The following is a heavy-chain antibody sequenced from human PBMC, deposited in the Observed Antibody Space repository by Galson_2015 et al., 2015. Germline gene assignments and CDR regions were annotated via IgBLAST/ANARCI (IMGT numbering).Heavy chain of an antibody. J-gene: IGHJ4*02. D-gene: IGHD5-12*01. CDR3: ARGGPPEWLRFDSPYYFDY. Sequence: SVKASCKASGGTFSSYAISWVRQAPGQGLEWMGGIIPIFGTANYAQKFQGRVTITADESTSTAYMELSSLRSEDTAVYYCARGGPPEWLRFDSPYYFDYWGQGTLVTVSS. CDR1: GGTFSSYA. V-gene: IGHV1-69*13. CDR2: IIPIFGTA.